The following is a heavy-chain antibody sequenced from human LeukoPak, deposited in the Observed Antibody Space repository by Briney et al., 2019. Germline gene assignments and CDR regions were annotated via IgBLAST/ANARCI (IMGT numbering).Heavy chain of an antibody. CDR3: ARVMGYYTMAY. D-gene: IGHD3-3*01. CDR1: GYTFTSYY. CDR2: INPSGGST. V-gene: IGHV1-46*03. Sequence: ASVKVSCKASGYTFTSYYMHWVRQAPGQGLEWRGVINPSGGSTSYAQKFQGRVTMTRDTSTSTVYMELSSLRSGDTAVYYCARVMGYYTMAYWGQGTLVTVSS. J-gene: IGHJ4*02.